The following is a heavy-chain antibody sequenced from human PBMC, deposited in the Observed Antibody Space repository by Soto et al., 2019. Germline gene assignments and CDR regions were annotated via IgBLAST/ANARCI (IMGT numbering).Heavy chain of an antibody. J-gene: IGHJ5*02. D-gene: IGHD6-13*01. CDR3: ARVQYSRSWSWFDP. CDR1: GGTFSSYT. V-gene: IGHV1-69*02. CDR2: IIPILGIA. Sequence: QVQLVQSGAEVKKPGSSVKVSCKASGGTFSSYTISWVRQAPGQGLEWMGRIIPILGIANYAQKFQGRVTITADKSTSTAYMELSSLRSEDTAVYYCARVQYSRSWSWFDPWGQGTLVTVSS.